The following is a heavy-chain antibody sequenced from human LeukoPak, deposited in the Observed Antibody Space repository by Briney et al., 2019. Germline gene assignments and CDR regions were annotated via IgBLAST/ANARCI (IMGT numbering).Heavy chain of an antibody. CDR1: GYTFSSYA. CDR3: ARDQGYQLLYY. D-gene: IGHD2-2*01. CDR2: ISAGNGET. Sequence: ASVKVSCKASGYTFSSYAIHWVRQAPGQSLEWMGWISAGNGETKYSQNFQGRLTITRDKSSSTAYMELNSLISEDTAVYYCARDQGYQLLYYWGQGTLVTVSS. V-gene: IGHV1-3*01. J-gene: IGHJ4*02.